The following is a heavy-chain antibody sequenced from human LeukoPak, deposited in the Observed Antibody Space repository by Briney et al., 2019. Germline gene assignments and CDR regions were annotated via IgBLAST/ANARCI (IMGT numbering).Heavy chain of an antibody. Sequence: GGSLRLSCAASGFTFSNYGMHWVRQAPGKGLEWVAFVRFDMSNKYYADSVKGRFTISRDNSKNTLYLQMNSLRAEDTAVYYCARELAAVDYWGQGTLVTVSS. CDR2: VRFDMSNK. V-gene: IGHV3-30*02. CDR1: GFTFSNYG. J-gene: IGHJ4*02. D-gene: IGHD6-13*01. CDR3: ARELAAVDY.